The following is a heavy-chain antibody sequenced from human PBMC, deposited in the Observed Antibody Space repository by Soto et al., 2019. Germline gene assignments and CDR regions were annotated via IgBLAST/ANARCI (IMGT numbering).Heavy chain of an antibody. Sequence: QVQLVESGGVVVQPGRSLRLSCAASGFTFSSYGMHWVRQAPGKGLEWVAVMSWDGSDEFYEETVKGRFTVSRDNSRNTLYVQMNSLRPEDTAVYYCAKEGCSGGICYGFDYWGQGTLVTVSS. CDR3: AKEGCSGGICYGFDY. CDR2: MSWDGSDE. V-gene: IGHV3-30*18. J-gene: IGHJ4*02. D-gene: IGHD2-15*01. CDR1: GFTFSSYG.